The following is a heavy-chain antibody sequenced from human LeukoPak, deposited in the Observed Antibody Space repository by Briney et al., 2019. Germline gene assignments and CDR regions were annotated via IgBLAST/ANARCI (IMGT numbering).Heavy chain of an antibody. Sequence: SETLSLTCTVSGGSISSGGYYWSWIRQPPGKGLEWIGYIHYSGSTKYSPSLKSRVTMSADTSKNQSSLKLSSVTAADTAVYYCARQELYYFDYWGQGTLVTVSS. CDR3: ARQELYYFDY. D-gene: IGHD1-7*01. V-gene: IGHV4-61*08. J-gene: IGHJ4*02. CDR1: GGSISSGGYY. CDR2: IHYSGST.